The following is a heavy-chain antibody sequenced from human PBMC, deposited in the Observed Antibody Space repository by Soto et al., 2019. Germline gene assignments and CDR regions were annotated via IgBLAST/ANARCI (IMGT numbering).Heavy chain of an antibody. CDR1: GFTVSPNY. D-gene: IGHD3-3*01. Sequence: GGSLRLSCAASGFTVSPNYMSWVRQAPGKGLQWVSLINSGGGTNYADSVKCRFIISRDNSKSILYLQMNSLRAEDTAVYYCERARASRVVIGFDFWGQGTLVTVSS. J-gene: IGHJ4*02. CDR3: ERARASRVVIGFDF. CDR2: INSGGGT. V-gene: IGHV3-66*01.